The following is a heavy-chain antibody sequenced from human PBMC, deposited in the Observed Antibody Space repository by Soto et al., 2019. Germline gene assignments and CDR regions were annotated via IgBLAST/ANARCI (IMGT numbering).Heavy chain of an antibody. CDR3: ATPTTRIAARRTGNWFDP. D-gene: IGHD6-6*01. J-gene: IGHJ5*02. CDR1: GGTFSSYA. V-gene: IGHV1-69*01. CDR2: SIPIFGTA. Sequence: VQLVQSGAEVKKPGSSVKVSCKASGGTFSSYAISWVRQAPGQGLEWMGGSIPIFGTANYAQKFQGRVTTTADEATRTAYMGLSSLRSYDTAVYYCATPTTRIAARRTGNWFDPWVQGTLVTVSS.